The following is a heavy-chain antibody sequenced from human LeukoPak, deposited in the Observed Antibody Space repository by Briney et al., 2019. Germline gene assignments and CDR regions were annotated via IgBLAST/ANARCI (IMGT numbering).Heavy chain of an antibody. CDR2: IKPDGSDK. J-gene: IGHJ4*02. D-gene: IGHD6-6*01. CDR1: GFAFSNAW. CDR3: VSRYSSSSGNY. V-gene: IGHV3-7*01. Sequence: GGSLRLSCAASGFAFSNAWMSWVRQAPGKGLEWVANIKPDGSDKYYVDSVKGRFTISRDNAKNSLYLQMNSLRAEDTAVYYCVSRYSSSSGNYWGQGTLVTVSS.